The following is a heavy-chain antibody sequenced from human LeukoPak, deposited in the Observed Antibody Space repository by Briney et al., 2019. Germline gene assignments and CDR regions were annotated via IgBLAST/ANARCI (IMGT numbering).Heavy chain of an antibody. CDR3: TSDTVDTTLGIDY. CDR1: GFTFSSHW. V-gene: IGHV3-74*01. Sequence: GGSLRLSCAASGFTFSSHWMHWVRQAPGKGLAWVSRINSVGSRTDYADSVKGRFTISRDNARNTLYLQMNSLRAEDTAVYYCTSDTVDTTLGIDYWGQGTLVTVSS. CDR2: INSVGSRT. D-gene: IGHD5-18*01. J-gene: IGHJ4*02.